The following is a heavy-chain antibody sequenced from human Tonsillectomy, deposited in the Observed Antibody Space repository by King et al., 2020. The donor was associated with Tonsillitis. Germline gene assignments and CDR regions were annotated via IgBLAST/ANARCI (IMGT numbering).Heavy chain of an antibody. J-gene: IGHJ4*02. D-gene: IGHD3-22*01. Sequence: VQLVESGGDLIQPGGSVRLSCAASGFTFSTYAMGWVRQAPGEGLEWVSAISGNGASTYYADSVKGRFTISRDNSKNTLYLQMNSLGAADTALYYCAKAAYTSGYYYERYFDYWGQGTLVTVSS. CDR1: GFTFSTYA. V-gene: IGHV3-23*04. CDR2: ISGNGAST. CDR3: AKAAYTSGYYYERYFDY.